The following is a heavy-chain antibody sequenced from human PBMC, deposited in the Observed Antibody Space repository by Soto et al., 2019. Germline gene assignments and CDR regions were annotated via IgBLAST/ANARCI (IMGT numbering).Heavy chain of an antibody. CDR3: SDWRAGGPVNLDH. D-gene: IGHD2-15*01. CDR2: IDVLDGA. V-gene: IGHV3-23*01. J-gene: IGHJ4*02. CDR1: GLSLNNYA. Sequence: GGSLRLSCVVSGLSLNNYAIGCVRHPPGKGLEFVSTIDVLDGAWYSDSVRGRLAISRDVSRNTVYLQMSSLRVEDTAIYFCSDWRAGGPVNLDHWGPGTLVTVSS.